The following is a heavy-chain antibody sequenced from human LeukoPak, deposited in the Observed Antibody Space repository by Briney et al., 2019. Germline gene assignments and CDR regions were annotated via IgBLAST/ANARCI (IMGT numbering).Heavy chain of an antibody. Sequence: GASVKVSCKASGYTFTGYYLHWVRQAPGQGLEWMGWINPNSGGTNYAQKFQGRVTMTRDTSISTAYMELRSLRSDDTAVYYCARVWLLSPRGDYYYYYGMDVWGQGTTVTVSS. CDR2: INPNSGGT. D-gene: IGHD3-9*01. V-gene: IGHV1-2*02. J-gene: IGHJ6*02. CDR3: ARVWLLSPRGDYYYYYGMDV. CDR1: GYTFTGYY.